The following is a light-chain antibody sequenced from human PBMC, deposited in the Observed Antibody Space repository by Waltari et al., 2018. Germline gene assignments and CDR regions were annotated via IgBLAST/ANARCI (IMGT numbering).Light chain of an antibody. Sequence: EIVLTQSPATLSLSPGERATLSCRASQSVSSYLAWFQQKPGPAPRLPIYDASNRATGIPARFSGSGSGTDFTLTISSLEPEDFAVYYCQQRSNWPPLTFGGGTK. CDR2: DAS. V-gene: IGKV3-11*01. J-gene: IGKJ4*01. CDR3: QQRSNWPPLT. CDR1: QSVSSY.